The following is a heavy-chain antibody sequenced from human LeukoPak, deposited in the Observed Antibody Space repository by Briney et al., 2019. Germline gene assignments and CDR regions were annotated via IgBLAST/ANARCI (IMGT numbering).Heavy chain of an antibody. CDR1: GGSFSGYY. CDR2: INHSGST. J-gene: IGHJ4*02. CDR3: ARGPHYYYYDSSGPHGHYFDY. Sequence: SETLSLTCAVYGGSFSGYYWSWIRQPPGKGLEWIGEINHSGSTNYNPSLKSRVTISVDTSKNQFSLKLSSVTAADTAVYYCARGPHYYYYDSSGPHGHYFDYWGQGTLVTVSS. D-gene: IGHD3-22*01. V-gene: IGHV4-34*01.